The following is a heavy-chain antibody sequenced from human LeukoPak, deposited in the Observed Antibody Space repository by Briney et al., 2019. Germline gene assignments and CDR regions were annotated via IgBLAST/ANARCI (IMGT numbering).Heavy chain of an antibody. D-gene: IGHD3-9*01. J-gene: IGHJ4*02. CDR3: ARISLRYFDY. V-gene: IGHV4-39*01. Sequence: PSETLSLTCTVSGGSISSSSYYWGWIRQPPGKGLEWIGSIYYSGSTYYNPSLKSRVTISADTSKNQFSLKLSSVTAADTAVYYCARISLRYFDYWGQGTLVTVSS. CDR2: IYYSGST. CDR1: GGSISSSSYY.